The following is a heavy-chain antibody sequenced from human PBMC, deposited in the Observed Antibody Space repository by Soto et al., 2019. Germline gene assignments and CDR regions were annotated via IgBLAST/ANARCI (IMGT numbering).Heavy chain of an antibody. CDR3: ARHEHGYCDPKGCYVHARDV. Sequence: PGESLKISCKGSGYSFTTYWIGWVRQMPGKGLEWMGIVYPGDSDTRYSPSFQGQVTISADKSISTAYLQWNSLKASDTAMYYCARHEHGYCDPKGCYVHARDVWGQGTTVTVSS. D-gene: IGHD2-15*01. CDR2: VYPGDSDT. CDR1: GYSFTTYW. J-gene: IGHJ6*02. V-gene: IGHV5-51*01.